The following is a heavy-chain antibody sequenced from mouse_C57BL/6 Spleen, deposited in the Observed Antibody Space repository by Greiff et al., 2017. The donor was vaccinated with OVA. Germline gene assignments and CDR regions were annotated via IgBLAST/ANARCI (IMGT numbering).Heavy chain of an antibody. CDR2: IYPGDGDT. Sequence: VQLQQSGPELVKPGASVKISCKASGYAFSSSWMNWVKQRPGKGLEWIGRIYPGDGDTNYNGKFKGKATLTADKSSSTAYMQLSSLTSEDSAVYFCAKKDSSGSLDYWGQGTTLTVSS. J-gene: IGHJ2*01. CDR3: AKKDSSGSLDY. V-gene: IGHV1-82*01. D-gene: IGHD3-2*02. CDR1: GYAFSSSW.